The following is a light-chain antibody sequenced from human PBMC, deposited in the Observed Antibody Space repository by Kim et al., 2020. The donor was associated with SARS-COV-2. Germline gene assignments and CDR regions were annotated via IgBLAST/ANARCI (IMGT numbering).Light chain of an antibody. CDR1: QSVKSN. V-gene: IGKV3-15*01. CDR3: QQYSDWPTYT. J-gene: IGKJ2*01. CDR2: GAS. Sequence: VSPRARPTLSCRARQSVKSNFGWYQQRPGQAPRLLIHGASTRATGVPARFSGSGSGTEFSLTINNLQSEDFAVYYCQQYSDWPTYTFGQGTKLEI.